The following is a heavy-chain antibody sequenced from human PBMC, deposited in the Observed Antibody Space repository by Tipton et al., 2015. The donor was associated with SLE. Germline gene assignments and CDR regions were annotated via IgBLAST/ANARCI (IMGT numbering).Heavy chain of an antibody. J-gene: IGHJ4*02. CDR2: ISSSSNYI. CDR3: GRDSEAY. V-gene: IGHV3-21*03. Sequence: GSLRLSCAASGLAFSTFSMNWVRQAPGEGLEWVSSISSSSNYIYYIDSVKGRFTISRDNARNTLYLQMNSLTAEDTAVYYCGRDSEAYWGQGTLVTVSS. CDR1: GLAFSTFS.